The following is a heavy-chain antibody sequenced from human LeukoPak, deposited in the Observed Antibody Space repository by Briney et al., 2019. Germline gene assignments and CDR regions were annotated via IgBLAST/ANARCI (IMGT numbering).Heavy chain of an antibody. Sequence: ASVKVSCTASGYTFTGYYMHWVRQAPGQGLEWVGIINSSGGSTSYGQKFQGRVTMTRDTSTSTVYMDLTSLRSDDTAVYYCARHSLPGTTPFDYWGQGTLVTVSS. V-gene: IGHV1-46*01. J-gene: IGHJ4*02. CDR3: ARHSLPGTTPFDY. CDR2: INSSGGST. D-gene: IGHD1-1*01. CDR1: GYTFTGYY.